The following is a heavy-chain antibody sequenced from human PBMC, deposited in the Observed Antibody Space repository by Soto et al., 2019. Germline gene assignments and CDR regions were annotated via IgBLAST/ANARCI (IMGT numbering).Heavy chain of an antibody. J-gene: IGHJ5*02. CDR2: ISGSGGTT. CDR3: AKWRGGALVVIPADTGFEP. D-gene: IGHD3-16*02. CDR1: GLTFSNSA. V-gene: IGHV3-23*01. Sequence: EVQLLESGGGLVQPGGSLRLSCAASGLTFSNSAMNWVRQAPGKGLHWVSSISGSGGTTYYADSVKGRFTISRDNSKNTLYLQMNSMSAADTAVYYCAKWRGGALVVIPADTGFEPWGQGTLVTVSS.